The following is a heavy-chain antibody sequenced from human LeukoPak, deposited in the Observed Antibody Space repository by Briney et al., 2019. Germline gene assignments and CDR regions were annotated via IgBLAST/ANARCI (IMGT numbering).Heavy chain of an antibody. D-gene: IGHD3-16*01. Sequence: SETLSLTCTVSGGSISTYYWSWIRQPPGKGLEWIGYIYYTGSTSYNPSLKSRATISVDTPKNQFSLKLSPVTAADTAMYYCARDRLGGGTIFDYWGQGTLVTVSS. CDR1: GGSISTYY. CDR3: ARDRLGGGTIFDY. V-gene: IGHV4-59*01. J-gene: IGHJ4*02. CDR2: IYYTGST.